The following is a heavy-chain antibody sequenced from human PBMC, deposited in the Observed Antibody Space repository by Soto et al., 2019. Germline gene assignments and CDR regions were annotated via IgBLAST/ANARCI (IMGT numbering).Heavy chain of an antibody. CDR1: GFTVSSNY. J-gene: IGHJ5*02. V-gene: IGHV3-53*01. Sequence: GGSLRLSCAVSGFTVSSNYMSWVRQPPGKGPEWVSDIYSGGSTYYADSVKGRFTISRDNSKNTLYLQMNSLRAEDTAVYYCARERDGHNPNWFDLWGQGTLVTVSS. CDR2: IYSGGST. CDR3: ARERDGHNPNWFDL. D-gene: IGHD2-8*01.